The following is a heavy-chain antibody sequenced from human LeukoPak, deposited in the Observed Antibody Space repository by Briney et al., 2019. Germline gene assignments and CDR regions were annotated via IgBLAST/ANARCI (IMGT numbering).Heavy chain of an antibody. CDR1: GFTVSSNS. D-gene: IGHD3-16*02. Sequence: PGGSLRLSCTVSGFTVSSNSMSWIRQPPGKGLEWIGEINHSGSTNYNPSLKSRVTISVDTSKNQFSLKLSSVTAADTAVYYCARLGSRGYDYVWGSYRYTYFDYWGQGTLVTVSS. V-gene: IGHV4-34*01. J-gene: IGHJ4*02. CDR2: INHSGST. CDR3: ARLGSRGYDYVWGSYRYTYFDY.